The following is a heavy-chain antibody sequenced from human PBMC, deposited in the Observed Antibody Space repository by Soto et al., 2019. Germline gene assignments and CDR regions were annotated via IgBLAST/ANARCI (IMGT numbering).Heavy chain of an antibody. D-gene: IGHD2-15*01. V-gene: IGHV3-30-3*01. J-gene: IGHJ3*02. CDR3: ARELAYCSGGNCYMEGAFDI. CDR1: GFTFSSYA. Sequence: QVQLVESGGGVVQPGRSLRLSCAASGFTFSSYAMHWVRQAPGKGLEWVAVISYDGSNKYYADSVKGRFTISRDNSKNTLYLQMNSLRAEDTAVYYCARELAYCSGGNCYMEGAFDIWGQGTMVTVSS. CDR2: ISYDGSNK.